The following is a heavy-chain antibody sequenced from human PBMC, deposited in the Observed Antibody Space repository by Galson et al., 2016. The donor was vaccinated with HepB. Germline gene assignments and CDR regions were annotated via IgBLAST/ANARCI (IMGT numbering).Heavy chain of an antibody. V-gene: IGHV4-31*03. J-gene: IGHJ4*02. CDR3: AGYEVVSFDY. CDR1: GGSISSRGYY. CDR2: IYYSGGT. D-gene: IGHD2-15*01. Sequence: LSLTCTVSGGSISSRGYYWSWIRQHPGKGLEWIGYIYYSGGTYYNPSLQRRLTISLDTSKNHFSLKLDSVTAADTAVYYCAGYEVVSFDYWGQGTLVTVSS.